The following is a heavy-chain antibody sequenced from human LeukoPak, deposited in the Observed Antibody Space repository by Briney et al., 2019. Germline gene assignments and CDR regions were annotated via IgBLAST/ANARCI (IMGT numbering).Heavy chain of an antibody. D-gene: IGHD5-18*01. V-gene: IGHV3-23*01. CDR2: ISGSGGST. CDR1: GFTFSTYS. J-gene: IGHJ3*02. CDR3: ARDGTGYSYGAVDAFDI. Sequence: GGSLRLSCAASGFTFSTYSMNWVRQAPGKGLEWVSAISGSGGSTYYADSVKGRFTISRDNSKNTLYLQMNSLRAEDTAVYYCARDGTGYSYGAVDAFDIWGQGTMVTVSS.